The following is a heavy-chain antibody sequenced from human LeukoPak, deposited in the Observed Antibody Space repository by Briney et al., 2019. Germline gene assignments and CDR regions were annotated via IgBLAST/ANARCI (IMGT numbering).Heavy chain of an antibody. Sequence: AGSLPLSCAASGFTFSSYAMSWVRQAPGKGLEWVSAISGSGGSTYYADSVKGRFTISRDNSKNTLYLQMNSLRAEDTAVYYCAKDRRYDILTGSLNYWGERPVDPVSS. CDR2: ISGSGGST. J-gene: IGHJ4*02. V-gene: IGHV3-23*01. D-gene: IGHD3-9*01. CDR1: GFTFSSYA. CDR3: AKDRRYDILTGSLNY.